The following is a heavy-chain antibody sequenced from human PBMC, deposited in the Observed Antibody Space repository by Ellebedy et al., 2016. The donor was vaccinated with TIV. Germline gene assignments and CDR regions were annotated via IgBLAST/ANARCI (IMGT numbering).Heavy chain of an antibody. CDR3: ARTTTMTTFGAFDF. CDR2: ISNGGDTT. D-gene: IGHD3-16*01. CDR1: GFTFGCCA. V-gene: IGHV3-23*01. J-gene: IGHJ3*01. Sequence: PGGSLRLSCAASGFTFGCCAMSWVRQAPGKGLEWVSVISNGGDTTYADSVKGRFTISRDNSKNTLYLQLNSLRAEDTALYYCARTTTMTTFGAFDFWGQGTMVTVSS.